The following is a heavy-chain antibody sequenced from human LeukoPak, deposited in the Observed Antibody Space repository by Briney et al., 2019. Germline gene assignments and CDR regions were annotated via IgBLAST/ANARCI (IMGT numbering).Heavy chain of an antibody. CDR2: ISGSGGST. Sequence: GGSLRLSCVASGFTFSIYAMSWVRQAPGKGLEWVSVISGSGGSTYYADSVKGRFTISRDKSKNTLYLQMNSVRAEDTAVYYCAKDLNYYYYGMDVWGKGTTVTVSS. V-gene: IGHV3-23*01. CDR1: GFTFSIYA. J-gene: IGHJ6*04. CDR3: AKDLNYYYYGMDV.